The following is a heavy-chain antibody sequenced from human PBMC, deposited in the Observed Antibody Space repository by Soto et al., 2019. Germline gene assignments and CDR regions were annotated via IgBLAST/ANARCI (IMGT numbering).Heavy chain of an antibody. J-gene: IGHJ4*02. Sequence: AGGSLRLSCAASGLTFSSYAMHWVRQAPGKGLEWVAVISYDGSNKYYADSVKGRFTISRDNSKNTLYLQMNSLRAEDTAVYYCARDPKYYDFWSGYPDYWGQGTLVTVSS. D-gene: IGHD3-3*01. CDR3: ARDPKYYDFWSGYPDY. V-gene: IGHV3-30-3*01. CDR1: GLTFSSYA. CDR2: ISYDGSNK.